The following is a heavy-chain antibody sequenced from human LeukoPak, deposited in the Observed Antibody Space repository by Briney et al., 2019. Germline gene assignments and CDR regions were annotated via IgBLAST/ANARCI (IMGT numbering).Heavy chain of an antibody. D-gene: IGHD3-16*01. CDR3: AKDYDYTVSYFDY. Sequence: GGSLRLSCAASGFIFSTYSINWVRQAPGKGLEWVSHISSSSSSIYYADSVKGRFSISRDNSKNTLYLQMNSLRAEDTAVYYCAKDYDYTVSYFDYWGQGTLVTVSS. CDR1: GFIFSTYS. V-gene: IGHV3-48*01. J-gene: IGHJ4*02. CDR2: ISSSSSSI.